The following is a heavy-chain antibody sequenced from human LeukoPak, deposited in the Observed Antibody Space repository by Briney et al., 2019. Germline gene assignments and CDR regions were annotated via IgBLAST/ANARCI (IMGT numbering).Heavy chain of an antibody. CDR3: ARDMWGTSDY. Sequence: GGSLRLSCAASGFSFSVFWMPWVRQAPGTGPVWVSRISPDGSTTSYADSVKGRFTISRDNAKNTLYLQISSLRGEDTAVYYCARDMWGTSDYWGQGTLVTVSS. CDR2: ISPDGSTT. V-gene: IGHV3-74*01. J-gene: IGHJ4*02. CDR1: GFSFSVFW. D-gene: IGHD1-1*01.